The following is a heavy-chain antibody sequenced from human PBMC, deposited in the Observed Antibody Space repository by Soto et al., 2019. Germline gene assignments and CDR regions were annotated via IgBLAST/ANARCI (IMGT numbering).Heavy chain of an antibody. CDR2: ITPMFGTP. CDR3: ARDGTLYDIRAYYYLY. Sequence: QVQLVQSGAAVKKPGSSVKVSCKASGGTFRRYTITWVRQAPGQVREWMGGITPMFGTPNYAQKFRGSVTMTAGDSTSTAYLELSSLRSEDTAMYFCARDGTLYDIRAYYYLYWGKGTLVTVSS. D-gene: IGHD3-22*01. CDR1: GGTFRRYT. J-gene: IGHJ4*02. V-gene: IGHV1-69*01.